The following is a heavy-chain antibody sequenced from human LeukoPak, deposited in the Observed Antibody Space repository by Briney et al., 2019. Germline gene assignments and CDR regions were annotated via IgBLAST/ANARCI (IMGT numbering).Heavy chain of an antibody. CDR3: ARGGGYDSRHTYYYYGLDV. V-gene: IGHV3-33*01. CDR2: IWYDGSNK. D-gene: IGHD5-12*01. CDR1: GFTFSTYG. J-gene: IGHJ6*02. Sequence: PGGSLRLSCAASGFTFSTYGMHWVRQAPGKGLEWVAVIWYDGSNKYYADSVKGRFTISRDNSKNTLYLQMNSLRAEDTAVYHCARGGGYDSRHTYYYYGLDVWGQGTTVTVSS.